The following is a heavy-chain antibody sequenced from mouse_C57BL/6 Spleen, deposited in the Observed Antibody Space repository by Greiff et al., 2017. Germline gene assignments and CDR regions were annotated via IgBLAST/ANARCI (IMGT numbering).Heavy chain of an antibody. CDR3: ARHRSYGYHDAGTYWYFDV. CDR2: ISSGGSYT. D-gene: IGHD2-2*01. Sequence: DVKLVESGGDLVKPGGSLKLSCAASGFTFSSYGMSWVRQTPDKRLEWVATISSGGSYTYYPDSVKGRFTISRDNAKNTLYLQMSSLKSEDTAMYYCARHRSYGYHDAGTYWYFDVWGTGTTVTVSS. CDR1: GFTFSSYG. J-gene: IGHJ1*03. V-gene: IGHV5-6*02.